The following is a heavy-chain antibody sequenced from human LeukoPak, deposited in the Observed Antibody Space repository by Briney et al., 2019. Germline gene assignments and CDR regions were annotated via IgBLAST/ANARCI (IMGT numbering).Heavy chain of an antibody. V-gene: IGHV1-46*01. CDR2: INPSGGST. CDR1: GYTFTRNY. J-gene: IGHJ4*02. Sequence: ASVKVSCKASGYTFTRNYMHWLRQAPGQGLEWMGVINPSGGSTIYAQKLQGRVTMTTDTSTSTAYMELRSLRSDDTAVYYCARDDYYYDSSGYYVDWGQGTLVTVSS. CDR3: ARDDYYYDSSGYYVD. D-gene: IGHD3-22*01.